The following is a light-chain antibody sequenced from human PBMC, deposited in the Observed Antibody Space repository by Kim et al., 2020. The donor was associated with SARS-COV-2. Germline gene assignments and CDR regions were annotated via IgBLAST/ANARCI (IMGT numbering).Light chain of an antibody. V-gene: IGKV3-15*01. CDR3: QQYNNWPPIT. CDR1: QSVSSD. CDR2: DAS. J-gene: IGKJ5*01. Sequence: EIVMTQSPATLSVSPGERATLSCRASQSVSSDLAWYQQKPGQPPRLLIYDASTRATGIPARFSGSGSRTEFTLTISSLQSEDFAVYYCQQYNNWPPITFGQGTRLEIK.